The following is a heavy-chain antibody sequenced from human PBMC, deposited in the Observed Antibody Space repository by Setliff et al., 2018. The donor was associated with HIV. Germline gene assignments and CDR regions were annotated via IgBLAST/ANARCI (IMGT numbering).Heavy chain of an antibody. CDR1: GFILSSYV. CDR3: AKDRTAYGDRVLGPSFDL. Sequence: QPGGSLRLSCAASGFILSSYVMSWVRQAPGKGLEWVSGISGSGGSTYYADSVKGRFTISRDNSKNMLYLQMNSLRAEDTAVYYCAKDRTAYGDRVLGPSFDLWGRGTLVTVSS. CDR2: ISGSGGST. J-gene: IGHJ2*01. D-gene: IGHD4-17*01. V-gene: IGHV3-23*01.